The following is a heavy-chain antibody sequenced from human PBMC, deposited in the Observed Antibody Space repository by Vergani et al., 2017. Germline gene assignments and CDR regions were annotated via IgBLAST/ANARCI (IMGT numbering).Heavy chain of an antibody. CDR3: AKDRGWEGVFDY. V-gene: IGHV3-72*01. J-gene: IGHJ4*02. Sequence: EVQLVESGGGLVQPGGSLRLCCAASGFTFSDHYMDWVRQAPGKGLEWVGRTRNKANSYTTEYAASVKGRFTISRDDSKNSLYLQMNSLKTEDTAVYYCAKDRGWEGVFDYWGQGTLVTVSS. CDR2: TRNKANSYTT. D-gene: IGHD1-26*01. CDR1: GFTFSDHY.